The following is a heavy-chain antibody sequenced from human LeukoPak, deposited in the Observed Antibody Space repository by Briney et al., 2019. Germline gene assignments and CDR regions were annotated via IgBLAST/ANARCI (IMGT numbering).Heavy chain of an antibody. J-gene: IGHJ4*02. Sequence: GESLKISCKGSGYSLTSYWNGWVRQMPGKGLEWMGIIYPGDSDTRYSPSFQGQVTISADKSISTAYLQWSRLEASDTAIYYCARLSCSGGTCYRGPADYWGQGNLVTVSS. CDR3: ARLSCSGGTCYRGPADY. D-gene: IGHD2-15*01. CDR2: IYPGDSDT. CDR1: GYSLTSYW. V-gene: IGHV5-51*01.